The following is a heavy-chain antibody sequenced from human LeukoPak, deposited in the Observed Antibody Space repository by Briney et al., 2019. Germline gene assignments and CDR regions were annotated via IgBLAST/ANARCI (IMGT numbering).Heavy chain of an antibody. CDR3: ARELH. D-gene: IGHD1-26*01. CDR1: GFTVSSNY. CDR2: LYSGGTT. J-gene: IGHJ4*02. Sequence: GGSLRLSCAASGFTVSSNYMTRVRQAPGKGLEWVSVLYSGGTTNYADSVKGRFTISRDNSKNTLYLLMNSLRPEDTAVYYCARELHWGQGTLVTVSS. V-gene: IGHV3-66*02.